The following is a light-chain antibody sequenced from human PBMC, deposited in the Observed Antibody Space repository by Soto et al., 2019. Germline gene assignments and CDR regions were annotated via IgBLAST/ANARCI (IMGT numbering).Light chain of an antibody. CDR2: DAS. CDR3: QQRSNWPWT. V-gene: IGKV3-11*01. CDR1: QSVSSY. J-gene: IGKJ1*01. Sequence: EIVLTQSPATLSLSPGERATLSCRASQSVSSYLAWYQQRPGQAPRLLIYDASNRATGIPARFSGSGSGTDFTLTITSLAPAAFAPYSCQQRSNWPWTFGQGTKVDIQ.